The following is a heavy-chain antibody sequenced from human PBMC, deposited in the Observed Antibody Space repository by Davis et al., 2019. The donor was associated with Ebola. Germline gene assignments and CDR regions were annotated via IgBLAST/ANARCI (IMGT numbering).Heavy chain of an antibody. J-gene: IGHJ4*02. CDR1: GFTFSGSS. Sequence: PGGSLRLSCAASGFTFSGSSMNWVRQAPGKGLEWVSYISSSSNYRNHADSVKGRFTISRDNAKNSLYLQMNSLGAEDTAVYYCARSEFGYSTFDYWGQGTLVTVSS. D-gene: IGHD4-11*01. CDR2: ISSSSNYR. V-gene: IGHV3-21*05. CDR3: ARSEFGYSTFDY.